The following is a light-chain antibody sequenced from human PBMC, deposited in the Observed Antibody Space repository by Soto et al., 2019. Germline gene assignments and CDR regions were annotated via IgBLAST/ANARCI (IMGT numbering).Light chain of an antibody. CDR3: LLDFRYFWA. V-gene: IGKV1-6*01. CDR2: AAS. CDR1: QAIRTA. Sequence: AIQLTQSPSSLYPSVGDRVTITCRTSQAIRTALGWYQQKPGKVPKLLIYAASILQSGVPSRFSGSGSGTDFTLTISSLQPEDFATYYCLLDFRYFWAFGQGTKVEIK. J-gene: IGKJ1*01.